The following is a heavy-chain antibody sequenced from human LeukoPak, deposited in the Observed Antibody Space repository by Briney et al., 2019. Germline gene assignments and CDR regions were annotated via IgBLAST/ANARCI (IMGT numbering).Heavy chain of an antibody. D-gene: IGHD3-22*01. CDR1: GYTFTGYY. CDR2: INPNSGGT. CDR3: ARLLTYYYDSSGYPFDY. Sequence: ASVKVSCKASGYTFTGYYMHWVRQAPGQGLEWMGWINPNSGGTNYAQKFQGRVTKTRDTSISTAYMELSRLRSDDTAVYYCARLLTYYYDSSGYPFDYWGQGTLVTVSS. V-gene: IGHV1-2*02. J-gene: IGHJ4*02.